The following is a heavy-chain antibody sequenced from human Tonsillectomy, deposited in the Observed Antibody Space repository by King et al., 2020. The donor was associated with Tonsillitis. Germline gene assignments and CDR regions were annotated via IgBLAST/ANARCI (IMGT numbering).Heavy chain of an antibody. CDR3: ARHLYNSGWTIHI. CDR1: CGSISSYY. Sequence: VQLQESGPGLVKPSETLSLTCTVSCGSISSYYWSWIRQPPGKGLEWIGYLYHSGNTYYNPSPKVRVTKSVDKSKNQFSLNLILVTAADTAVYYCARHLYNSGWTIHIWGQGTMVTVSS. J-gene: IGHJ3*02. V-gene: IGHV4-59*08. CDR2: LYHSGNT. D-gene: IGHD6-19*01.